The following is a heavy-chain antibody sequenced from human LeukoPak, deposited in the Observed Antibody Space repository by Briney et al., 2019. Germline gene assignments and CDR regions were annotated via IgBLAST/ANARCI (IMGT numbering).Heavy chain of an antibody. J-gene: IGHJ5*02. V-gene: IGHV3-23*01. CDR3: AKDRVRGVIVWWFDP. Sequence: GGSLRLSCAASGFTFNTYTMKWVRQAPGKGLEWVSAISGSGGSTYYADSVKDRFTISRDNSKNTLYLQMNSLRAEDTAVYYCAKDRVRGVIVWWFDPWGQGTLVTVSS. D-gene: IGHD3-10*01. CDR1: GFTFNTYT. CDR2: ISGSGGST.